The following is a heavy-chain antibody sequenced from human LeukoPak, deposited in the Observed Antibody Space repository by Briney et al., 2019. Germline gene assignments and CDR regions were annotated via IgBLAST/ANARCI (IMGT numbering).Heavy chain of an antibody. Sequence: GGSLRLSYAASGFTFSSYGMHWVRQAPGKGLEWVAFIRYDGSNKYYADSVKGRFTISRDNSKNTLYLQMNSLRAEDTAVYYCAKDRTPYYGPTAAALDCWGQGTLVTVSS. CDR1: GFTFSSYG. D-gene: IGHD6-25*01. CDR2: IRYDGSNK. V-gene: IGHV3-30*02. CDR3: AKDRTPYYGPTAAALDC. J-gene: IGHJ4*02.